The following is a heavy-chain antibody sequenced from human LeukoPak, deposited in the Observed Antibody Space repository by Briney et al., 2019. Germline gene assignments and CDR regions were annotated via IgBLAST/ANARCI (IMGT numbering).Heavy chain of an antibody. Sequence: GGSLRLSCAASGFTFSSYWMSRVRQAPGKGLEWVANIKQDGSEKYYVDSVKGRFTISRDNAKNSLYLQMNSLRAEDTAVCYCARDYYDSSGYSYYFDYWGQGTLVTVSS. CDR3: ARDYYDSSGYSYYFDY. J-gene: IGHJ4*02. V-gene: IGHV3-7*03. D-gene: IGHD3-22*01. CDR1: GFTFSSYW. CDR2: IKQDGSEK.